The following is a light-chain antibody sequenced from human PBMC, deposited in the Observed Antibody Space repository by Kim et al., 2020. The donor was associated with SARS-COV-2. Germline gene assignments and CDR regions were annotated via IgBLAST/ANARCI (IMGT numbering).Light chain of an antibody. CDR2: GAS. V-gene: IGKV3-20*01. Sequence: SPGEIATLSCRASQSVSSSYLAWYQQKPGQAPRLLIDGASSRTTGIPDRFSGSASGTDFTLTISRLEPEDFAVYYCQQYGSSPLYSFGQGTKLEI. CDR3: QQYGSSPLYS. CDR1: QSVSSSY. J-gene: IGKJ2*03.